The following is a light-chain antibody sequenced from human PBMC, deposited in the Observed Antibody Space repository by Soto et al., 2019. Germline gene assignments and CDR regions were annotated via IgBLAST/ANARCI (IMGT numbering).Light chain of an antibody. CDR3: QQSYTSPT. V-gene: IGKV1-39*01. Sequence: DLQMTQSPSSLSASVGDRVTISCRASQYIDKYINWYQHKPPKAPKLLIYATSTLQSGVPRRFSGSGFGTDFTLTISSLQPDDFATYYCQQSYTSPTFGQGTKVEVK. CDR2: ATS. CDR1: QYIDKY. J-gene: IGKJ1*01.